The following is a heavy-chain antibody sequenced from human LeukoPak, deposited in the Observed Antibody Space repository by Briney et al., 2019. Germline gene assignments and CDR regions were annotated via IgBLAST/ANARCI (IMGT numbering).Heavy chain of an antibody. CDR3: AHSGGITIFGVVIMKGEYYFDY. Sequence: SGPTLVNPTQTLTLTCTFSGFSLSTSGMCVSWIRQPPGKALEWLARIDWDDDKYYSTSLKTRLTISKDTSKNQVVLTMTNMGPVDTATYYCAHSGGITIFGVVIMKGEYYFDYWGQGTLVTVSS. J-gene: IGHJ4*02. D-gene: IGHD3-3*01. CDR1: GFSLSTSGMC. V-gene: IGHV2-70*12. CDR2: IDWDDDK.